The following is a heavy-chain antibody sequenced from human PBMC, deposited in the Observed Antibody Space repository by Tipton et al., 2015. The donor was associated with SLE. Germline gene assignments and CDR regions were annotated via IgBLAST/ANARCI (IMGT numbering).Heavy chain of an antibody. D-gene: IGHD3-3*01. J-gene: IGHJ6*03. V-gene: IGHV4-59*01. Sequence: TLSLTCTVSGGSISGYYWTWIRQPPGKGLEWIGHIYYSGSYYSGSTNYNPSLKSRVTISEDTSKDQFSLKLTSVTAADTAVYYCARPLGGDGVVVGLDHYYMEVWGKGTTVPVS. CDR3: ARPLGGDGVVVGLDHYYMEV. CDR1: GGSISGYY. CDR2: IYYSGSYYSGST.